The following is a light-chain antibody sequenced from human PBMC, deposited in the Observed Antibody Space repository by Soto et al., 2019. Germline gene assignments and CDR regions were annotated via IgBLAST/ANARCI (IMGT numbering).Light chain of an antibody. J-gene: IGLJ7*01. Sequence: SYELTQPPSVSVAPGQSARITCGGNNIGSQSVHWYQPKPGQAPVLVVYDDNDRPSGIPERFSGSKSGNTATLSITRVGAGDEADYYCQVWDSGTDHAVFGGGTQLTVL. CDR2: DDN. CDR1: NIGSQS. CDR3: QVWDSGTDHAV. V-gene: IGLV3-21*02.